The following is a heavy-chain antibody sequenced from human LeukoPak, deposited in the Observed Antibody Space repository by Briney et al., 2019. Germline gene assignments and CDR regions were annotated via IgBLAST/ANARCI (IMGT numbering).Heavy chain of an antibody. Sequence: SETLSLTCTVSGGSISSYYWNWIRQPPGKGLEWIGHIHYSGSTNYNPSLKSRVTISLDTSKKQFSLKLSSVTAADTAVYYCARQGFSSGWYYFDHWGQGTLLTVSS. CDR2: IHYSGST. J-gene: IGHJ4*02. V-gene: IGHV4-59*08. CDR1: GGSISSYY. CDR3: ARQGFSSGWYYFDH. D-gene: IGHD6-19*01.